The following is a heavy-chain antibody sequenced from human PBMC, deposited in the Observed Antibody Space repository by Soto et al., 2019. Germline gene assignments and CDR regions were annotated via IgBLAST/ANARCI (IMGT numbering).Heavy chain of an antibody. Sequence: EVQLVESGGGFVQPGGSLRLSCAGSGFRLSSSWMSWVRQAPGKGLAWVAHIKQDGSEKYYVDSAKGRFTISRDNAKTSLYLQMINLGAEYTAVYYCASWADAADGDQFQHCGQGTLVTVSS. D-gene: IGHD3-10*01. V-gene: IGHV3-7*01. CDR3: ASWADAADGDQFQH. J-gene: IGHJ1*01. CDR1: GFRLSSSW. CDR2: IKQDGSEK.